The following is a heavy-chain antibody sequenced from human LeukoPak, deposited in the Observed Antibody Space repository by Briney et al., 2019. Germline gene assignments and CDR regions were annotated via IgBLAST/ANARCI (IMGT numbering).Heavy chain of an antibody. CDR2: INPSGSST. V-gene: IGHV1-46*01. CDR1: GYSFTSHY. J-gene: IGHJ5*02. Sequence: ASVTVSCKASGYSFTSHYMHWVRQAPGQGLEWLGLINPSGSSTLYAQKFQGRVTMTRDMSTTTDYMELSSLRSEDTAVYYCARDNSVGDVAWWFDPWGQGTLVTVS. CDR3: ARDNSVGDVAWWFDP. D-gene: IGHD1-26*01.